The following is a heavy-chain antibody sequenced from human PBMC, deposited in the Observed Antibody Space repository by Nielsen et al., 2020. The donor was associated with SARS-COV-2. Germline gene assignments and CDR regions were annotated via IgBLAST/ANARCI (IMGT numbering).Heavy chain of an antibody. Sequence: GESLKISCAASGFTFSSYAMHWVRQAPGKGLEWVAVISYDGSNKYYADSVKGRFTISRDNSKNTLYLQMNSLRAEDTAVYYCATLYDYVWGSYRGYFDYWGQGTLVTVSS. D-gene: IGHD3-16*02. V-gene: IGHV3-30-3*01. J-gene: IGHJ4*02. CDR3: ATLYDYVWGSYRGYFDY. CDR1: GFTFSSYA. CDR2: ISYDGSNK.